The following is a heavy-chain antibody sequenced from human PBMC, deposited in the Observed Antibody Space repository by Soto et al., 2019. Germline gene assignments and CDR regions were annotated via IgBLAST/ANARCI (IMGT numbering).Heavy chain of an antibody. D-gene: IGHD2-21*02. CDR3: IQSRCGGDCLQSYASYYYYGMDV. Sequence: QITLKESGPTLVKPTQTLTLTCTFSAFSLSTGGVGVGWIRQPPGKALEWLALLYWDDDKRYSPSLPSRLTITKDTSKNQVVRTMANMDPLETATYYCIQSRCGGDCLQSYASYYYYGMDVWGQGTTVTVSS. CDR2: LYWDDDK. J-gene: IGHJ6*02. V-gene: IGHV2-5*02. CDR1: AFSLSTGGVG.